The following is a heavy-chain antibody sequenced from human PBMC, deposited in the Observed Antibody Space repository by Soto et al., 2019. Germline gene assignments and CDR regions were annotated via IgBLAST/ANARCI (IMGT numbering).Heavy chain of an antibody. D-gene: IGHD4-17*01. CDR1: GFTFSSYA. Sequence: VGSLRLSCAASGFTFSSYAMHWVRQAPGKGLKWVAVISYDGSNKYYADSVKGRFTISRDNSKNTLYLQMNSLRAEDTAVYYCARGGAVTAPQAYWGQGTLVTVSS. CDR3: ARGGAVTAPQAY. CDR2: ISYDGSNK. J-gene: IGHJ4*02. V-gene: IGHV3-30-3*01.